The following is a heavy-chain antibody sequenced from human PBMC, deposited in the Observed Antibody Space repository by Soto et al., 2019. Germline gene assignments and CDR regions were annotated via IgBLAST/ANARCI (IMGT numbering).Heavy chain of an antibody. J-gene: IGHJ2*01. CDR1: GFTFSTYS. D-gene: IGHD4-17*01. Sequence: EVQLVESGGGLVQPGGSLRLSCAASGFTFSTYSMNWVRQAPGKGLEWVSYIGFSGSPIYYADSVKGRFTISRDIAKNSLYLQMTSLRAEDTAVYYCARRSTAWWYLDLWGRGTLVTVSS. CDR2: IGFSGSPI. V-gene: IGHV3-48*01. CDR3: ARRSTAWWYLDL.